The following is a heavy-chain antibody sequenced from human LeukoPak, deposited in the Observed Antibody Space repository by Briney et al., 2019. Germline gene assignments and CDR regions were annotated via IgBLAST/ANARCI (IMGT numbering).Heavy chain of an antibody. CDR2: IRYDGSNK. D-gene: IGHD6-19*01. CDR3: AKDGYSSGWSFYYYYMDV. Sequence: PGGSLRLSCAASGFTFSSCGMHWVRQAPGKGLEWVAFIRYDGSNKYYADSVKGRFTISRDNSKNTLYLQMNSLRAEDTAVYYCAKDGYSSGWSFYYYYMDVWGKGTTVTISS. J-gene: IGHJ6*03. CDR1: GFTFSSCG. V-gene: IGHV3-30*02.